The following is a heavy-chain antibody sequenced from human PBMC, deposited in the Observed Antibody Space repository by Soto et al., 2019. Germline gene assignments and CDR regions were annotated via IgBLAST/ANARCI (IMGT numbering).Heavy chain of an antibody. J-gene: IGHJ5*02. D-gene: IGHD6-19*01. CDR3: TREQSDDNYFDP. Sequence: SEPRSLTCPVSNDALGSGGYFYTWFRQPPGKGLEWLGYIYYSGGTNYNPSLKSRVTISLDKSKSQFSLRLISVTAADTAVYYCTREQSDDNYFDPWGQGTLVTVPQ. CDR1: NDALGSGGYF. V-gene: IGHV4-61*08. CDR2: IYYSGGT.